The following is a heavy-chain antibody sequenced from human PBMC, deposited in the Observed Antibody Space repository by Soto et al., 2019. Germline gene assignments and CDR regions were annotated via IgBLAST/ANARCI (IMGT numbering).Heavy chain of an antibody. Sequence: SETLSLPCTVSGGSISSSSYYWGWIRQPPGKGLEWIGSIYYSGSTYYNPSLKSRVTISVDTSKNQFSLKLSSVTAADTAVYYCARIYDYVWGSYRPSYGMDVRGQGTTVTVSS. CDR3: ARIYDYVWGSYRPSYGMDV. V-gene: IGHV4-39*01. CDR1: GGSISSSSYY. D-gene: IGHD3-16*02. CDR2: IYYSGST. J-gene: IGHJ6*02.